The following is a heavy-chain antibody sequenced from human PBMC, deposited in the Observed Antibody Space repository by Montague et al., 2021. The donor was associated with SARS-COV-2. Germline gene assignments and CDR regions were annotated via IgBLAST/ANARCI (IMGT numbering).Heavy chain of an antibody. CDR3: ARESVRAVAGDFDY. D-gene: IGHD6-19*01. V-gene: IGHV3-30-3*01. CDR2: ISYDGSKK. Sequence: SLSLSFSASEFTFSHYAMHWVRQAPVKGLEWVAFISYDGSKKYYADSVKGRFTISRDNSKNTLYLQMNSLRAEDTAVYYCARESVRAVAGDFDYWGQGTLVTVSS. CDR1: EFTFSHYA. J-gene: IGHJ4*02.